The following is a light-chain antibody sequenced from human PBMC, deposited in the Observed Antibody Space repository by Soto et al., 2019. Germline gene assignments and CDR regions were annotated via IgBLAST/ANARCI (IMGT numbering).Light chain of an antibody. Sequence: EIVLTQSPATLSLSPGERATLSCRASHSVNSYLAWYQHKPGQAPRLLIYDASNRAAGIPARFSGSASGTDFTLTISSLEPEDFAIYYCQQRKYWPPLTFGGGTKVEIK. CDR2: DAS. V-gene: IGKV3-11*01. J-gene: IGKJ4*01. CDR1: HSVNSY. CDR3: QQRKYWPPLT.